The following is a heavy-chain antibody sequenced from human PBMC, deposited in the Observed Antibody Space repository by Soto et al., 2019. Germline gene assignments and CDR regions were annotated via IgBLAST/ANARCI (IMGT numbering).Heavy chain of an antibody. CDR2: IYYSGRT. Sequence: SETLSLTCTVSGVSISSGGYYWSWIRQHPGKGLEGIGNIYYSGRTYYNPSLTSRVIMSVDTSKNHFSLKLTSVSAADTAVYYCARGEDAFCCYGLDVSAQGLSVTVSS. CDR1: GVSISSGGYY. V-gene: IGHV4-31*03. CDR3: ARGEDAFCCYGLDV. J-gene: IGHJ6*02.